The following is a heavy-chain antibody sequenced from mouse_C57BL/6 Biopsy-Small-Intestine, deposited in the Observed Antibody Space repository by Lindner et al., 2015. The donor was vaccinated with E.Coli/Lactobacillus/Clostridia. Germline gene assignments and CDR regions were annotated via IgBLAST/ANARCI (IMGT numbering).Heavy chain of an antibody. V-gene: IGHV10-3*01. D-gene: IGHD2-1*01. CDR1: GFTFNTYA. Sequence: VQLQESGGGLVQPKGSLKLSCAASGFTFNTYALHWVRQAPGKGLEWVARIRGKSSNYATYYADSVKDRFAISRDDSQSMLYLQMNNLKTEDTAMYYCVREDYGHYNWFAYWGQGTLVTVSA. J-gene: IGHJ3*01. CDR3: VREDYGHYNWFAY. CDR2: IRGKSSNYAT.